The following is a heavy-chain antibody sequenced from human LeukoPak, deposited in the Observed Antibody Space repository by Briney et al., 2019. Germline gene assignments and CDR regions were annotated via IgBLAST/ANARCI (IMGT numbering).Heavy chain of an antibody. J-gene: IGHJ4*02. Sequence: SETLSLTCTVSGGSIRSYYWSWIRQPPGKGLEWIGYIYYSGSTNYNPSLESRVTISVDTSKNQFSLKLSSVTAADTAVYYCARDGSLSGSYFDYWGQGTLVTVSS. CDR2: IYYSGST. CDR3: ARDGSLSGSYFDY. D-gene: IGHD1-26*01. CDR1: GGSIRSYY. V-gene: IGHV4-59*01.